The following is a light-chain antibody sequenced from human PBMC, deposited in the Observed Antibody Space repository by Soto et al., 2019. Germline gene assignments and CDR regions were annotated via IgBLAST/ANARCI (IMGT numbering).Light chain of an antibody. Sequence: DIQMTQSPSTLSASVGARVTITCRASQYISNWLDWYQQKPGKAPKLLIYKASNLGSGVPSRFGGSGSGTEFTLTISSLQPDEFSTYYVHQYDGTVGQGTKVEI. CDR2: KAS. CDR1: QYISNW. V-gene: IGKV1-5*03. CDR3: HQYDGT. J-gene: IGKJ1*01.